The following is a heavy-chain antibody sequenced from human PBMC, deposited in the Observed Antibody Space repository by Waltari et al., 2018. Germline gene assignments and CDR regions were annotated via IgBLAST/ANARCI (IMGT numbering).Heavy chain of an antibody. J-gene: IGHJ4*02. V-gene: IGHV3-48*03. Sequence: GKLVESGGGLVQPGGSLGLSCAASGFTFSHYEFDLVRQAPGKGLERVSYISSSGRTIDHADSVKGRLSMSRDDAKNSVYLQMHSLRAEDTAVYYCATSIVGSLDYWGQGNLVTVSS. CDR2: ISSSGRTI. CDR1: GFTFSHYE. CDR3: ATSIVGSLDY. D-gene: IGHD1-26*01.